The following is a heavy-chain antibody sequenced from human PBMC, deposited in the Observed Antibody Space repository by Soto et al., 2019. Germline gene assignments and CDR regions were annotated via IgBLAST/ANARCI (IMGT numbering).Heavy chain of an antibody. J-gene: IGHJ5*02. CDR3: ARDRREQELNWFDP. CDR1: GFTFSSYG. CDR2: IWYDGSNK. V-gene: IGHV3-33*01. Sequence: GGSLRLSCAASGFTFSSYGMHWVRQAPGKGLEWVAVIWYDGSNKYYADSVKGRFTISRDNSKNTLYLQMNSLRAEDTAVYYCARDRREQELNWFDPWGQGTLVTVSS. D-gene: IGHD6-13*01.